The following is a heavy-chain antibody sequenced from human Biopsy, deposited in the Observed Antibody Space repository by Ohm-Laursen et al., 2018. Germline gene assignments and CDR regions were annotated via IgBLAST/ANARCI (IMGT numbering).Heavy chain of an antibody. J-gene: IGHJ1*01. Sequence: SVKVSCKAPGGTFSNYGVNWVRQAPGQGLEWLGGNIPILGTGNYAQKFQDRVTVAADTSMSTATMELRSLRSDDTAVYYCATKLTGYFHHWGQGTLVIVSS. D-gene: IGHD3-9*01. V-gene: IGHV1-69*06. CDR3: ATKLTGYFHH. CDR2: NIPILGTG. CDR1: GGTFSNYG.